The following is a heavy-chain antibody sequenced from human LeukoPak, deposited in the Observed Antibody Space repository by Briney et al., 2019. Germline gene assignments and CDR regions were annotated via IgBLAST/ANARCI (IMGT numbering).Heavy chain of an antibody. CDR1: GFTLSRFW. CDR3: ARDRRYSRSIELYYYYYGMDV. Sequence: PGGSLRLSCAASGFTLSRFWMSWVRQAPGRGLEWVAVISYDGSNKYYADSVKGRFTISRDNSKNTLYLQMNSLRAEDTAVYYCARDRRYSRSIELYYYYYGMDVWGQGTTVTVSS. D-gene: IGHD6-13*01. CDR2: ISYDGSNK. V-gene: IGHV3-30*01. J-gene: IGHJ6*02.